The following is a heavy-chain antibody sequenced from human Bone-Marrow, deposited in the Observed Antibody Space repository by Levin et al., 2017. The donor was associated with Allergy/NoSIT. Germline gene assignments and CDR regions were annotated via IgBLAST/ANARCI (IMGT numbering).Heavy chain of an antibody. V-gene: IGHV3-23*01. CDR1: GFTFSSYA. D-gene: IGHD6-19*01. Sequence: GGSLRLSCAASGFTFSSYAMSWVRQAPGKGLEWVSTITGRALGTHYADSVKGRFTISRDNSKNTLFLQMNSLRAEDPAIYYCAKDTPTGSSNGWSGNWFGSWGQGTLVAVSS. CDR2: ITGRALGT. CDR3: AKDTPTGSSNGWSGNWFGS. J-gene: IGHJ5*02.